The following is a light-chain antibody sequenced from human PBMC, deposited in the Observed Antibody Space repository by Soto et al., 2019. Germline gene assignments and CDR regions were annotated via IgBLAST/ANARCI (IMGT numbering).Light chain of an antibody. J-gene: IGKJ1*01. CDR1: QSRSHNIY. CDR2: GAS. V-gene: IGKV3-20*01. CDR3: QQYGSSPKT. Sequence: VFTQAPGTLSLSPGERATLSCRARQSRSHNIYLAWYQQKPGQAHRLLIYGASSRATGIPNRFSGSGSVTDLTLTISRLEPEDFAVYYCQQYGSSPKTFGQGTKVDNK.